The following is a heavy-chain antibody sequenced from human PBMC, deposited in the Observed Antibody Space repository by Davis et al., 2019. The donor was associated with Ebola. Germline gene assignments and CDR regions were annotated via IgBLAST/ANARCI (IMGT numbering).Heavy chain of an antibody. CDR1: GFTFSSYA. V-gene: IGHV3-30*04. J-gene: IGHJ4*02. Sequence: PGGSLRLSCAASGFTFSSYAMHWVRQAPGKGLEWVAVISYDGSNKYYADSVKGRFTISRDNSKNTLYLQMNSLRAEDTAVYYCARVRGTGDPDYWGQGTLVTVSS. CDR2: ISYDGSNK. D-gene: IGHD7-27*01. CDR3: ARVRGTGDPDY.